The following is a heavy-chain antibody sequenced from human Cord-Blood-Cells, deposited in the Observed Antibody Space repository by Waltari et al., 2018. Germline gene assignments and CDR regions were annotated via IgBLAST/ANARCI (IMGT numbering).Heavy chain of an antibody. CDR1: GFTFDDYA. J-gene: IGHJ4*02. D-gene: IGHD2-2*01. CDR2: ISWNSGSI. V-gene: IGHV3-9*01. Sequence: EVQLVESGGGLVQPGRSLRLSCAASGFTFDDYAMHWVRQAPGKGLEWVSGISWNSGSIGYADSGKGRFTISRDNAKNSLYLQMNSLRAEDTALYYCAKEALTDCSSTSCYSPFDYWGQGTLVTVSS. CDR3: AKEALTDCSSTSCYSPFDY.